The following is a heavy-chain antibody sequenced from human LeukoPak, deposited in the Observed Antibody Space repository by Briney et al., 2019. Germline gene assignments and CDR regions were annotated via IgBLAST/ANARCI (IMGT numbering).Heavy chain of an antibody. D-gene: IGHD3-3*01. Sequence: SQTLSLTCTVSGGSISSGGYYWSWIRQPPGEGLEWIGYIYHSGSTYYNPSLKSRVTISVDRSKNQFSLKLSSVTAADTAVYYCARAGGTYYDFWSGYHILGFPAHWGQGTLVTVSS. CDR3: ARAGGTYYDFWSGYHILGFPAH. CDR2: IYHSGST. V-gene: IGHV4-30-2*01. CDR1: GGSISSGGYY. J-gene: IGHJ4*02.